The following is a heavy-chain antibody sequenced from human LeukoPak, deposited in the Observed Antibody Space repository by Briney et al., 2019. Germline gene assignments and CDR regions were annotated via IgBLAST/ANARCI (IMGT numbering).Heavy chain of an antibody. D-gene: IGHD2/OR15-2a*01. V-gene: IGHV4-59*01. J-gene: IGHJ6*03. CDR1: GGSISSYY. Sequence: SEXLSLTCTVSGGSISSYYWSWIRQPPGKGLEWIGYIYYSGSTKYNPSLTSRVTISVDTSKNKCSLTLSSVTAADTAVYYCARAGTQEYYYYYYYMDVWGKGTTVTVSS. CDR2: IYYSGST. CDR3: ARAGTQEYYYYYYYMDV.